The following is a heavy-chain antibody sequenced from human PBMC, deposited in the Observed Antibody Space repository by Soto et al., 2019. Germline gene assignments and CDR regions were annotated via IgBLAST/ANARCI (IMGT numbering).Heavy chain of an antibody. D-gene: IGHD3-3*01. V-gene: IGHV1-2*02. J-gene: IGHJ3*02. CDR1: GYPVTAYY. CDR2: INPATGAA. CDR3: ARGGGVGVAGSAAFDM. Sequence: QLHLVQSGAVVKKPGASVTVSCSASGYPVTAYYMHWVRQAPGRGLEWMGGINPATGAAKYTQTFQGRVTMTRDTSTSTVFMDLSGLTSEDTALFYCARGGGVGVAGSAAFDMWGQGTLVTVSS.